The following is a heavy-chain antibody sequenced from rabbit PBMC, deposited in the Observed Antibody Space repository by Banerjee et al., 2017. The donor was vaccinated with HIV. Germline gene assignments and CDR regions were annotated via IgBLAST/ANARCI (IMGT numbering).Heavy chain of an antibody. D-gene: IGHD4-1*01. V-gene: IGHV1S45*01. CDR1: GFSFSNYW. Sequence: QEQLEESGGDLVKPEGSLTLTCTASGFSFSNYWMCWVRQAPGKGLEWIACINTNTGNTVYASWAKGPFTISKTSSTTVTLQMTSLTAADTATYFCAKWGSGWEFGLRGPGALVTVS. CDR2: INTNTGNT. CDR3: AKWGSGWEFGL. J-gene: IGHJ4*01.